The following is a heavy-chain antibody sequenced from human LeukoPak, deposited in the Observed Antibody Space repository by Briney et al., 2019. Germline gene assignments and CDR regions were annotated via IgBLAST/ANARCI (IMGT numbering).Heavy chain of an antibody. CDR2: MHYTGST. D-gene: IGHD4-17*01. CDR3: ARTHDYGDYPTTYFDY. Sequence: SETLSLTCTVSGESMSGFYWNWIRQPPGKGLEWIGYMHYTGSTNYNPSLKSRVTISIDTSKNQFSLKLSSVTAADTAVYYCARTHDYGDYPTTYFDYWGQGTLVTVSS. CDR1: GESMSGFY. V-gene: IGHV4-59*01. J-gene: IGHJ4*02.